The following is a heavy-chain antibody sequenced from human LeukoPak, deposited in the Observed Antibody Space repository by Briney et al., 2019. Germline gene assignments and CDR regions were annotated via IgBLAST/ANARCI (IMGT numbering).Heavy chain of an antibody. J-gene: IGHJ4*02. Sequence: GASVKVSCKASGGTFSSYTINWVRQAPGQGLEWMGGIIPIFGTANYAQKFQGRVTITADESTSTAYMVLSSLRSEDTAVYYCARDPNYYDSSGYRYFDYWGQGTLVTVSS. V-gene: IGHV1-69*13. D-gene: IGHD3-22*01. CDR2: IIPIFGTA. CDR3: ARDPNYYDSSGYRYFDY. CDR1: GGTFSSYT.